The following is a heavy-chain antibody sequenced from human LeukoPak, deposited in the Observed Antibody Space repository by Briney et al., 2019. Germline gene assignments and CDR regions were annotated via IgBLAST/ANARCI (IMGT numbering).Heavy chain of an antibody. CDR3: AKDHSRITMIVVVIPGDAFDI. CDR2: ISGSGGST. J-gene: IGHJ3*02. D-gene: IGHD3-22*01. Sequence: GGSLRLSCAASGFTFSSYAMSWVRQAPGKGLEWVSAISGSGGSTYYADSVKGRFTISGDNSKNTLYLQMNSLRAVDTAVYYCAKDHSRITMIVVVIPGDAFDIWGQGTMVTVSS. V-gene: IGHV3-23*01. CDR1: GFTFSSYA.